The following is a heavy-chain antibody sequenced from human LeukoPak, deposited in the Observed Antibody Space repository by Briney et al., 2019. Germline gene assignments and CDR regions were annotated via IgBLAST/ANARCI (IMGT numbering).Heavy chain of an antibody. CDR1: GFTVSSNY. J-gene: IGHJ4*02. D-gene: IGHD6-13*01. CDR3: ARGMGYTSRFDY. CDR2: IDSDDST. V-gene: IGHV3-66*01. Sequence: GGSLRLSCAASGFTVSSNYMSWVRQAPGKGLEWVSVIDSDDSTHYADSVKGRFTISRDNSKNTVYLQMNSLRAEDTAVYYCARGMGYTSRFDYWGQGTLVTVSS.